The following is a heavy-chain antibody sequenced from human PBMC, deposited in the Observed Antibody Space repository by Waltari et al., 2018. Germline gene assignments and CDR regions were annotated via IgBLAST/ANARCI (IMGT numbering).Heavy chain of an antibody. CDR3: TRGRGGYRHGSFDM. CDR2: LNPGGGSA. D-gene: IGHD5-12*01. V-gene: IGHV1-46*02. Sequence: QVHLVQSGAEVKKPGASVRISCKASEYSLDSLCKNWVRQVPGQGFEWMGILNPGGGSATYARELWGRVTMTRDKSSGTLYMELRSLKPDDTAIYYCTRGRGGYRHGSFDMWGQGTLVTVSA. J-gene: IGHJ3*02. CDR1: EYSLDSLC.